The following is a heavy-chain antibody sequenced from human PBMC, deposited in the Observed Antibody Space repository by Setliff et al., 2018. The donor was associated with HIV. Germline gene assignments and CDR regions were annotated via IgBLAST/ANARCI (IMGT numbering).Heavy chain of an antibody. CDR1: GGTFSSYA. CDR2: IIPILGIA. CDR3: ARDASTGWRTMGFDY. D-gene: IGHD6-19*01. V-gene: IGHV1-69*10. J-gene: IGHJ4*02. Sequence: ASVKVSCKASGGTFSSYAISWVRQAPGQGLEWMGGIIPILGIANYAQKFQGRVTITADESTSTAYMELSSLRSEDTAVYYCARDASTGWRTMGFDYWGQGTLVTVSS.